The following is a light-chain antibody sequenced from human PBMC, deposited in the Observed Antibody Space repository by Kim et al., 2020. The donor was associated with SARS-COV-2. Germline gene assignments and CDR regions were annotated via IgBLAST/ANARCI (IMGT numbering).Light chain of an antibody. CDR2: QDS. J-gene: IGLJ2*01. V-gene: IGLV3-1*01. CDR3: QAWDSSTAI. Sequence: SPGQTASITCSGDKLGDKYACWYQQKPGQSPVQVIYQDSKRPSGIPERFSGSNSGNTATLTISGTQAMDEADYYCQAWDSSTAIFGGGTQLTVL. CDR1: KLGDKY.